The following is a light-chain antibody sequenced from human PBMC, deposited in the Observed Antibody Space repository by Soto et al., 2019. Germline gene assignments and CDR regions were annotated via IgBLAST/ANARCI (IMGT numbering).Light chain of an antibody. Sequence: AIRMTQSPSSFSASTGDRVTITCRASQDISSYLAWYQQKPGKAPKLLMYAASTLQSGVPSRFSGSGSGTDFTLTITCLQSEDLATYYCQQYYTYPFTFGPGTKVDIK. J-gene: IGKJ3*01. V-gene: IGKV1-8*01. CDR2: AAS. CDR3: QQYYTYPFT. CDR1: QDISSY.